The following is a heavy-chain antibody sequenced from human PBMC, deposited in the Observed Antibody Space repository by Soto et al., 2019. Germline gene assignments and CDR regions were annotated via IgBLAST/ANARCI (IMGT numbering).Heavy chain of an antibody. CDR3: ARDPYHVLMVNAPNLYGMDV. CDR2: ISTYNGNT. D-gene: IGHD2-8*01. J-gene: IGHJ6*02. Sequence: QVQLVQSEAEVKKPGASVKVSCKASGYTFTTYDISWVRQAPGQGLEWMGRISTYNGNTNYPQSLQGRLTMTTDTSTTTAYMELSSLRSDDTAVYYCARDPYHVLMVNAPNLYGMDVWGQGTTVTVSS. CDR1: GYTFTTYD. V-gene: IGHV1-18*01.